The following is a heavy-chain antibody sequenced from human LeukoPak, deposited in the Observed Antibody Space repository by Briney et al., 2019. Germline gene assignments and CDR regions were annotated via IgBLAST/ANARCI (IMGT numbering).Heavy chain of an antibody. V-gene: IGHV3-21*01. CDR2: ISSSSSYI. CDR3: AREGVVVTAGEGAFDI. D-gene: IGHD2-21*02. J-gene: IGHJ3*02. CDR1: GFTFSSYS. Sequence: PGGSLRLSCAASGFTFSSYSMNWVRQAPGKGLEWVSSISSSSSYIYYADSVKGRFTISRDNAKNSLYLQMNSLRAEDTAVYYCAREGVVVTAGEGAFDIWGQGTMVTVSS.